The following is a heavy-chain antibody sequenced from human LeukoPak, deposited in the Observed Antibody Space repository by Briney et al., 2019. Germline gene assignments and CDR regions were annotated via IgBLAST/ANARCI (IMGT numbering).Heavy chain of an antibody. CDR2: SNHSGST. D-gene: IGHD4-23*01. Sequence: PLRGGDESCRESNHSGSTNYNPSLKSRVTISVDTSKNQFSLKLRSVTAADTAVYYCARDPTTVVTTPYYFDDWGQGTLVTVSS. CDR3: ARDPTTVVTTPYYFDD. V-gene: IGHV4-34*01. J-gene: IGHJ4*02.